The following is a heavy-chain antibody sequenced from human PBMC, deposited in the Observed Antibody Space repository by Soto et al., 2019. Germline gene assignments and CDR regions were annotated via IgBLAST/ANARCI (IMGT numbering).Heavy chain of an antibody. CDR1: GYTFTGYY. CDR3: ARGRIGNGSYYGLDY. J-gene: IGHJ4*02. Sequence: GASVKVSCKASGYTFTGYYMHWVRQAPGQGLEWMGWINPNSGGTNYAQKFQGWVTMTRDTSISTAYMELSRLRSDDTAVYYCARGRIGNGSYYGLDYWGQGTLVTVSS. D-gene: IGHD1-26*01. V-gene: IGHV1-2*04. CDR2: INPNSGGT.